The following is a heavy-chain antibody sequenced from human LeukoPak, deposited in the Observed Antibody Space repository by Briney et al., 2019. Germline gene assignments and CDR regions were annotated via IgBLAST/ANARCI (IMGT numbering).Heavy chain of an antibody. J-gene: IGHJ4*02. CDR1: GFKFSSNY. Sequence: GGSLSLSCVVSGFKFSSNYMNWVRQAPGKGLEWFSVIYSGGTTYYADSLKGRFTISRDNSKNTLYLQMNSLRAEDTAMYYCARDWDSGSGYFDYWGQGTLVTVSS. CDR2: IYSGGTT. CDR3: ARDWDSGSGYFDY. D-gene: IGHD3-10*01. V-gene: IGHV3-53*01.